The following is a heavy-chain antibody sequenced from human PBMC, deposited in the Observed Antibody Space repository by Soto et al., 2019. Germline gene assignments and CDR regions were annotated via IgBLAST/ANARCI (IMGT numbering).Heavy chain of an antibody. CDR1: GFTFSSHA. V-gene: IGHV3-23*01. J-gene: IGHJ4*02. Sequence: EVQLLESGGGLVQPEGSLRLSCAASGFTFSSHAMSWVRQAPGKGLEWVSAISYSGTTTYYAESVKGRFTISRDNSNNTLYLQINCLIVEDTSIYYCAIRFTLFGEVKLSPDFDYWGQGSLVTVSS. D-gene: IGHD3-3*01. CDR3: AIRFTLFGEVKLSPDFDY. CDR2: ISYSGTTT.